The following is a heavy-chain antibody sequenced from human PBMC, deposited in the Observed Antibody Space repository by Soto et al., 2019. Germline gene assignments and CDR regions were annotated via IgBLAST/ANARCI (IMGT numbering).Heavy chain of an antibody. J-gene: IGHJ6*02. Sequence: GSCPTLVNPTQTLTLTCTFSAFSLSTGGVGVGWIRQPPGKALEWLALIYWDDDKRYSPSLRSRLTITKDTSKNQVVLTMTNMDPVDTATYYCIKSCFGGDCLQSYASYYYYGMDVWGQGTTVTVSS. CDR3: IKSCFGGDCLQSYASYYYYGMDV. D-gene: IGHD2-21*02. CDR2: IYWDDDK. CDR1: AFSLSTGGVG. V-gene: IGHV2-5*02.